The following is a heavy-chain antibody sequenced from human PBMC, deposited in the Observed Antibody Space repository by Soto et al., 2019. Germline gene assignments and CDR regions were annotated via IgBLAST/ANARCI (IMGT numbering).Heavy chain of an antibody. CDR1: GFTFSSYN. CDR2: ISFDGSNQ. CDR3: AREVGTFYYHDGMDV. D-gene: IGHD2-21*02. Sequence: QVQLVESGGGVVQPGRSLRLSCAASGFTFSSYNMEWVRQAPGKGLEWVTVISFDGSNQYYADSVKGRFTISRDNSRNTVFLQMNSLRDEDTAVYYCAREVGTFYYHDGMDVWGQGTTVTVSS. V-gene: IGHV3-30-3*01. J-gene: IGHJ6*02.